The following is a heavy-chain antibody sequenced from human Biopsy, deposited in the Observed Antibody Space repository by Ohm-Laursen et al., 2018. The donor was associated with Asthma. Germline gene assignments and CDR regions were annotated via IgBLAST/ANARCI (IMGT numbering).Heavy chain of an antibody. CDR2: HDHEEGGT. D-gene: IGHD4-17*01. J-gene: IGHJ4*02. CDR3: ASDFPKDYVRYNFQF. V-gene: IGHV1-24*01. CDR1: GYSLTDLS. Sequence: SVKVSCKLSGYSLTDLSMHWVRQAPGQGLEWMGGHDHEEGGTVNARRFQGRVTTTEDTSTDTAYMELSSLSSDDTAVYYCASDFPKDYVRYNFQFWGQGTLVTVSS.